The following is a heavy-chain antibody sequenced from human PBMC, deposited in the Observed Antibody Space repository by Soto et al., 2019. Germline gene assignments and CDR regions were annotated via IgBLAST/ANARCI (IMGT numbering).Heavy chain of an antibody. V-gene: IGHV4-31*03. Sequence: LSLTCTVSGGSISSGDYYWNWIRQHPGKGLEWIGYIYYTGSTSYNPSLKSRITISVDTSKNQFSLKLSSVTAADTAVFYCARSPVITAYYFDYWGQGTLVTVSS. D-gene: IGHD1-20*01. CDR3: ARSPVITAYYFDY. J-gene: IGHJ4*02. CDR1: GGSISSGDYY. CDR2: IYYTGST.